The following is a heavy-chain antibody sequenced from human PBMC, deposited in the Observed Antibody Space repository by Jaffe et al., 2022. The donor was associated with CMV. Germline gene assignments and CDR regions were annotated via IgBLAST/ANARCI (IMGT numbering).Heavy chain of an antibody. V-gene: IGHV5-10-1*03. CDR2: IDPTDSYT. Sequence: EVQLVQSGAEVEKPGESLKISCKGSGYVFTTQWISWVRQMPGKGLEWMGRIDPTDSYTDYSPSFQGHVTISVDKSLTTAYLQWTSLKASDTAMYYCARQKGPRSHGFDAWGQGTMVTVS. CDR3: ARQKGPRSHGFDA. CDR1: GYVFTTQW. J-gene: IGHJ3*01. D-gene: IGHD3-3*01.